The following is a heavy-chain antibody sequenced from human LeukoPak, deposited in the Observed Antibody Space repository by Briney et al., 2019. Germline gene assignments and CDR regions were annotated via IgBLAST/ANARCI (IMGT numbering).Heavy chain of an antibody. Sequence: PGGSLRLSCVASGFTFSTSWMNWVRQAPGKGLEWVANIKGDGSVQSYADSVKGRLTISRDNAKNSLYLQMNTLRAEDTAVYYCVRDLDLGGYSSFEYWGQGTLVTVSS. CDR3: VRDLDLGGYSSFEY. J-gene: IGHJ4*02. D-gene: IGHD4-23*01. CDR2: IKGDGSVQ. CDR1: GFTFSTSW. V-gene: IGHV3-7*04.